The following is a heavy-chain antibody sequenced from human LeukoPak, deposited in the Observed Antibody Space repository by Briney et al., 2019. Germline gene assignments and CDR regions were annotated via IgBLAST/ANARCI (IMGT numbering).Heavy chain of an antibody. CDR3: ARGPAYDILTGYYPDY. Sequence: GASVKVSCKASGYTFTDYFMYWVRQAPGQGLEWMGWISPNNGDTNYAQKFQGSVTMTRDTSITTAYLELNRLTSDDTAVYYCARGPAYDILTGYYPDYWGQGTLVTVSS. CDR2: ISPNNGDT. V-gene: IGHV1-2*02. CDR1: GYTFTDYF. J-gene: IGHJ4*02. D-gene: IGHD3-9*01.